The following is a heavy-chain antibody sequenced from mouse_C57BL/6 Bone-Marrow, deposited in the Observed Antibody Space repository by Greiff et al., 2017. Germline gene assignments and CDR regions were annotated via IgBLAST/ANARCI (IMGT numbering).Heavy chain of an antibody. D-gene: IGHD1-1*01. CDR1: GFNIKDDY. V-gene: IGHV14-4*01. CDR2: IDPENGDP. J-gene: IGHJ2*01. CDR3: TSFITTAELDFDY. Sequence: EVQLQESGAELVRPGASVKLSCTASGFNIKDDYMHWVKQRPEQGLEWIGWIDPENGDPEYASKFQGKATITADTSSNTAYLQLSSLTSEDTAVYYCTSFITTAELDFDYWGQGTTLTVSS.